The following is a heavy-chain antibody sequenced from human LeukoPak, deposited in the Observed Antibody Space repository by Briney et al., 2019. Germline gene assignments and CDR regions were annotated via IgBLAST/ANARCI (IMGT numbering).Heavy chain of an antibody. V-gene: IGHV1-3*01. J-gene: IGHJ4*02. D-gene: IGHD6-19*01. CDR3: ANWAGTPAGYFSGPLDY. CDR2: INPGSGNT. Sequence: ASVKVSCKASGYTLTDHDIHWVRQAPGQRLEWMGWINPGSGNTKYSQRFQGRVTITRDTSARTAYMELSSLTSEDTAVYYCANWAGTPAGYFSGPLDYWGQGTLVTVSS. CDR1: GYTLTDHD.